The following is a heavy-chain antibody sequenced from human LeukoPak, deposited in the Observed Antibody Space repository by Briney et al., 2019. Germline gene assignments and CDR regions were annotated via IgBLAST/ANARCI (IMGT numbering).Heavy chain of an antibody. CDR3: ARTHYSYYYYYYMDV. D-gene: IGHD2-21*01. CDR2: IYTSGST. V-gene: IGHV4-4*07. CDR1: GGSISSYY. J-gene: IGHJ6*03. Sequence: KPSETLSLTCTVSGGSISSYYWSWIRQPAGKGLEWIGRIYTSGSTNYNPSLKSRVTMSVDTSKNQFSLKLSSVTAADTAVYYCARTHYSYYYYYYMDVWGKGTTVTVSS.